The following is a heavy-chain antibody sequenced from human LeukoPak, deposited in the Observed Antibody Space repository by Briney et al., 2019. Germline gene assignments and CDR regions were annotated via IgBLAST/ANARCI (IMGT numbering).Heavy chain of an antibody. CDR3: ARGFRSGWGVLVTGIDY. V-gene: IGHV4-38-2*02. CDR1: DYSISSGYY. J-gene: IGHJ4*02. CDR2: INHSGST. Sequence: PSETLPLTCTVSDYSISSGYYWGWIRQPPGKGLEWIGSINHSGSTDYNPSLKSRVTISVDMSKNQFSLKLSSVTAADTAVYYCARGFRSGWGVLVTGIDYWGQGTLVTVSS. D-gene: IGHD2-8*02.